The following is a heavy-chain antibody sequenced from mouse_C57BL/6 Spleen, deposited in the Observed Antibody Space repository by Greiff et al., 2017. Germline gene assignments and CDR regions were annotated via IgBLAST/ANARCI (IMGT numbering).Heavy chain of an antibody. Sequence: EVKLMESGGGLVKPGGSLKLSCAASGFTFSDSGMHWVRQAPEKGLEWVAYISSGSSTIYYADTVKGRCTISRDNAKNTLFLQMTSLRSEDTAMYYWARNYGNDGWWYFDGWGTGTTVTVSS. V-gene: IGHV5-17*01. CDR2: ISSGSSTI. D-gene: IGHD2-2*01. CDR1: GFTFSDSG. CDR3: ARNYGNDGWWYFDG. J-gene: IGHJ1*03.